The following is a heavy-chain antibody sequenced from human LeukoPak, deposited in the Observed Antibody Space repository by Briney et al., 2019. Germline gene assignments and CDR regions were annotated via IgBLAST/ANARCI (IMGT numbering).Heavy chain of an antibody. Sequence: QPGGPLRLSCAASGFTFSSYWMSWVRQAPGKGLEWVANIKQDGSEKYYVDSVKGRFTISRDNAKNSLYLQMNSLRAEDTAVYYCARTLYYYDSSGYGGIGYWGQGTLVTVSS. CDR2: IKQDGSEK. CDR3: ARTLYYYDSSGYGGIGY. V-gene: IGHV3-7*01. J-gene: IGHJ4*02. CDR1: GFTFSSYW. D-gene: IGHD3-22*01.